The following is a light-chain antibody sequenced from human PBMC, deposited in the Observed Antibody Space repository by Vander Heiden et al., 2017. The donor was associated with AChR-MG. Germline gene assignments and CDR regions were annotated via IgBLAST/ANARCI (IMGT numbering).Light chain of an antibody. V-gene: IGLV1-40*01. CDR2: VNS. J-gene: IGLJ3*02. CDR3: QAYDSSLSGSRV. CDR1: SSNIGAGYD. Sequence: QSVLTQPPSVSGAPGQRVTISCNGSSSNIGAGYDVHWYQQLPGTAPKLLIYVNSNRPSGVPDRFSGCKSGNAACLAITGLQDEDEADYYGQAYDSSLSGSRVFGGGTKLTVL.